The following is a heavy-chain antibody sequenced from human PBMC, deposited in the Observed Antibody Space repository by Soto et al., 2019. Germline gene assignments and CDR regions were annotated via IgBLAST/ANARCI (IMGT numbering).Heavy chain of an antibody. J-gene: IGHJ5*02. CDR1: GYTFTGYY. Sequence: QVQLVQSGAEVKKPGASVKVSCKASGYTFTGYYMHWVRQAPGQGLEWMGWINPNSGGKNYAQKFQCWVTMTRDTSISTAYMELSRLRSDDTAVYYFARALAVVSDYVWVSSHWFDPWGQGTLVTVSS. V-gene: IGHV1-2*04. D-gene: IGHD3-16*01. CDR3: ARALAVVSDYVWVSSHWFDP. CDR2: INPNSGGK.